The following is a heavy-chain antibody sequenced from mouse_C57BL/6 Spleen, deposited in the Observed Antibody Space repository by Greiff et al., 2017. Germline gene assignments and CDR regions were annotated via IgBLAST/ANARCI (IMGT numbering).Heavy chain of an antibody. V-gene: IGHV1-39*01. CDR2: INPNYGTT. Sequence: VQLQQSGPELVKPGASVKLSCTASGYSFTDYNMNWVKQSTGKSLEWIGVINPNYGTTSYTPKFKGKATLTVDQSSSTAYMQLHSLTSEDSAVXYYASDGALREWYFDVWGTGTTRTVSS. J-gene: IGHJ1*03. CDR1: GYSFTDYN. CDR3: ASDGALREWYFDV. D-gene: IGHD2-3*01.